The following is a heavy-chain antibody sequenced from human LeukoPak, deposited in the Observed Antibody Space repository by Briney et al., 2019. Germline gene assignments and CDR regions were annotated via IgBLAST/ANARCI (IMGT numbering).Heavy chain of an antibody. D-gene: IGHD2-2*01. CDR1: GFTFSSYA. Sequence: QTGGSLRLSCAASGFTFSSYAMHWVRQAPGKGLEYVSAISSNGGSTYYANSVKGRFTISRDNSKNTLYLQMGSLRAEDMAVYYCARDLRYCSSTSCNEDYYYMDVWGKGTTVTVSS. V-gene: IGHV3-64*01. CDR3: ARDLRYCSSTSCNEDYYYMDV. CDR2: ISSNGGST. J-gene: IGHJ6*03.